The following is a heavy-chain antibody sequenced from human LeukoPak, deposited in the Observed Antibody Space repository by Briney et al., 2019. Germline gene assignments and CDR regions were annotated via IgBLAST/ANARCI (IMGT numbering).Heavy chain of an antibody. D-gene: IGHD3-22*01. CDR3: ARDAAYYDSSGYYYADGGVDP. CDR2: IYYSGST. Sequence: SETLSLTCTVSGGSISSNTFYWGWIRQPPGKGLEWIGSIYYSGSTSYNPSLKSRVTISVDTSKNQFSLKLSSVTAADTAVYYCARDAAYYDSSGYYYADGGVDPWGQGTLVTVSS. CDR1: GGSISSNTFY. V-gene: IGHV4-39*07. J-gene: IGHJ5*02.